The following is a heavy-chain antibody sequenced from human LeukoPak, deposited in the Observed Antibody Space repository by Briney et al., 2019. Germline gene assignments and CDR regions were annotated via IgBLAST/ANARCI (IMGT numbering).Heavy chain of an antibody. CDR1: GFIFSTYS. CDR2: ISSTSGNK. V-gene: IGHV3-21*01. CDR3: AKGDVSVTREFDY. D-gene: IGHD7-27*01. J-gene: IGHJ4*02. Sequence: GGSLRLSCTASGFIFSTYSMIWVRQAPGKGLEWVSSISSTSGNKYYADSVKGRFTISRDNAKNSLYLQMNSLRAEDRAVYYCAKGDVSVTREFDYWGQGTLVTVSS.